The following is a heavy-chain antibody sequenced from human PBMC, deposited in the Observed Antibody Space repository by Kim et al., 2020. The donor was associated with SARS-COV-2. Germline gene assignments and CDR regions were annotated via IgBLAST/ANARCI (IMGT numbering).Heavy chain of an antibody. V-gene: IGHV1-18*04. CDR2: ISAYNGNT. D-gene: IGHD4-17*01. J-gene: IGHJ6*02. CDR1: GYTFTSYG. Sequence: ASVKVSCKASGYTFTSYGISWVRQAPGQGLEWMGWISAYNGNTNYAQKLQGRVTMTTDTSTSTAYMELRSLRSDDTAVYYCARDRSRWDVTVTSTMTYYYYGMDVWGQGTTVTVSS. CDR3: ARDRSRWDVTVTSTMTYYYYGMDV.